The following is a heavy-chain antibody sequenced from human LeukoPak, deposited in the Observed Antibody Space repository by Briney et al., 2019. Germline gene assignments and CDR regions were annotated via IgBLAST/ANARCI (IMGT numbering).Heavy chain of an antibody. V-gene: IGHV4-31*03. CDR2: IYYSGST. Sequence: PSETLSLTCTVSGGSISSGGYYWSWIRQHPGKGLEWIGYIYYSGSTYYNPSLKSRVTISVDTSKNQFSLNLNSVTAADTAVYYCARGGAARLHFQNWGQGTLVTVSS. CDR3: ARGGAARLHFQN. D-gene: IGHD6-6*01. J-gene: IGHJ1*01. CDR1: GGSISSGGYY.